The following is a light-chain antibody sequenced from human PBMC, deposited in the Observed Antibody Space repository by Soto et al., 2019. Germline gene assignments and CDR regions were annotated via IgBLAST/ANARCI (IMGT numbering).Light chain of an antibody. Sequence: EIVLTQSPGTLSLSPGERATLSCRASETVDSNSLAWYQQKPGQAPRLLIYAASRRATGIPDRFIGSGSGTAFSLIINRLEPEHFAVYYCQQYGGSPSFTFGPGTRVDVK. V-gene: IGKV3-20*01. J-gene: IGKJ3*01. CDR2: AAS. CDR3: QQYGGSPSFT. CDR1: ETVDSNS.